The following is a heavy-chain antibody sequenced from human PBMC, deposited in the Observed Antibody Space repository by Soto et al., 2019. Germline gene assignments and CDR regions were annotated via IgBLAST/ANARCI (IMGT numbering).Heavy chain of an antibody. Sequence: GGSLRLSCAASGFTFSSYSMNWVRQAPGKGLEWVSSISSSSSYIYYADSVKGRFTISRDNAKNSLYLQMNSLRAEDTAVYYCASFYYDIPSAFDIWGQGTMVTVSS. V-gene: IGHV3-21*01. J-gene: IGHJ3*02. D-gene: IGHD3-22*01. CDR2: ISSSSSYI. CDR1: GFTFSSYS. CDR3: ASFYYDIPSAFDI.